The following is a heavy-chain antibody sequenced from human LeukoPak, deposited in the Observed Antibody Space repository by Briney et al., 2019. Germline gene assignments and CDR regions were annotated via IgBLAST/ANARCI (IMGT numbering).Heavy chain of an antibody. J-gene: IGHJ4*02. Sequence: GGSLRLSCAASGFTFNSAMTCVRQAPGKGLEWVSTISGDTTATWYADSVKGRFTVSRDNSRSTLYLHMNSLRGEDTAVYYCAKKGSGLTGTTVGLDYWGQGTLVTVSS. D-gene: IGHD1-20*01. V-gene: IGHV3-23*01. CDR1: GFTFNSA. CDR2: ISGDTTAT. CDR3: AKKGSGLTGTTVGLDY.